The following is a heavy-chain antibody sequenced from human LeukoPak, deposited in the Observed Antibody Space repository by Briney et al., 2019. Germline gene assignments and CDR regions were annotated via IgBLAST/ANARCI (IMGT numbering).Heavy chain of an antibody. CDR1: GYTFTSYA. CDR3: ARDPTISEDAFDI. J-gene: IGHJ3*02. CDR2: INAGNGNT. V-gene: IGHV1-3*01. Sequence: ASVKVSCKASGYTFTSYAMHWVRQAPGQRLEWMGWINAGNGNTKYSQKFQGRVTITRDTSASTAYMELSSPRSEDTAVYYCARDPTISEDAFDIWGQGTMVTVSS. D-gene: IGHD3-9*01.